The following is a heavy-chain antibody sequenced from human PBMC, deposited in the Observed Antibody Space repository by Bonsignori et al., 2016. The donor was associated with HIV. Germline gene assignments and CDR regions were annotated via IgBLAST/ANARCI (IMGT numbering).Heavy chain of an antibody. CDR3: ARSSGGATTDY. CDR2: ISYDGNNK. V-gene: IGHV3-30*04. J-gene: IGHJ4*02. Sequence: WIRQPPGKGLEWVAVISYDGNNKYYADSVKGRFTISRDNSKNTLYLQMNSLRAEDTAVYYCARSSGGATTDYWGQGTLVTVSS. D-gene: IGHD1-26*01.